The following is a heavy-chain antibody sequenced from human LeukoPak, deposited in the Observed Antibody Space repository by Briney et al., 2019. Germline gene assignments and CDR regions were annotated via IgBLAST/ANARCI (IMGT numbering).Heavy chain of an antibody. CDR3: ARGSGYLGVDS. V-gene: IGHV4-59*08. Sequence: SETLSLTCTVSGGSISSYYWSWIRQPPGKGLEWIGYIYYSGSTNYNPSLKSRVTMSIDTSKSQFSLKLTSVTAADTALYYCARGSGYLGVDSWGQGILVTVSS. CDR1: GGSISSYY. CDR2: IYYSGST. J-gene: IGHJ4*02. D-gene: IGHD3-22*01.